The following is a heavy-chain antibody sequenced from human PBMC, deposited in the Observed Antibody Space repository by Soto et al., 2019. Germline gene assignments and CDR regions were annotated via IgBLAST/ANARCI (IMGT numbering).Heavy chain of an antibody. CDR2: ISAYNGNT. V-gene: IGHV1-18*04. D-gene: IGHD6-19*01. Sequence: ASVKVSCKASGYTFTSYGISWVRQAPGQGLEWMGWISAYNGNTNYAQKLQGRVTMTTDTSTSTAYMELRSLRSDDTAVYYCARAPTPAQYSSGWYWEYYYGMDVWGQGTTVTVSS. CDR1: GYTFTSYG. CDR3: ARAPTPAQYSSGWYWEYYYGMDV. J-gene: IGHJ6*02.